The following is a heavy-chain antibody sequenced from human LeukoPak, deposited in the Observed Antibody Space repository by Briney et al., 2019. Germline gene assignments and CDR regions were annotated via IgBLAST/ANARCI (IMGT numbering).Heavy chain of an antibody. Sequence: SETLSLTCTVSGGAISYYYWNWIRQPPGKGLEWIGYIYCTGNTNYNPSLKSRVTISVDTSKNQFSLKLSSVTAADTAVYYCARHGDLRYFDWFPSDAFDIWGQGTMVTVSS. V-gene: IGHV4-59*08. J-gene: IGHJ3*02. CDR3: ARHGDLRYFDWFPSDAFDI. CDR1: GGAISYYY. D-gene: IGHD3-9*01. CDR2: IYCTGNT.